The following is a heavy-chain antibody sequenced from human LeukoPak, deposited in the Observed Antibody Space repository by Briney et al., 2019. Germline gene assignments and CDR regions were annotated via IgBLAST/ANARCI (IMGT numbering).Heavy chain of an antibody. CDR1: GYTFTSYY. J-gene: IGHJ5*02. V-gene: IGHV1-46*01. CDR2: INPSGGST. CDR3: ARTLTLPNWFDP. Sequence: ASVKASCKASGYTFTSYYLHWVRQAPGQGLEWMGIINPSGGSTSYAQKFQGRVTMTRDTSTGTVYMELSSLRSEDTAVYYCARTLTLPNWFDPWGQGTLVTVSS. D-gene: IGHD2-21*02.